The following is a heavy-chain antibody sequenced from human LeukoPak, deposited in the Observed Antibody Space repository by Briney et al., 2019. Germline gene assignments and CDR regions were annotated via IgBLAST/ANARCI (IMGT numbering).Heavy chain of an antibody. V-gene: IGHV4-39*07. D-gene: IGHD6-19*01. CDR1: GGSISSSSYY. CDR3: ARDAYSSGWKVVFDY. J-gene: IGHJ4*02. Sequence: SETLSLTCTVSGGSISSSSYYWGWIRQPPGKGLEWIGSIYYSGSTYYNPSLKSRVTISVDTSKNQFSLKLSSVTAADTAVYYCARDAYSSGWKVVFDYWGQGTLVTVSS. CDR2: IYYSGST.